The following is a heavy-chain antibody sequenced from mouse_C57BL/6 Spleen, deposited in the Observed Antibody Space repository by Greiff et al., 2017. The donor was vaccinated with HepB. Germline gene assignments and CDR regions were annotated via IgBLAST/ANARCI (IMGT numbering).Heavy chain of an antibody. J-gene: IGHJ1*03. V-gene: IGHV1-53*01. Sequence: QVQLKQPGTELVKPGASVKLSCKASGYTFTSYWMHWVKQRPGQGLEWIGNINPSNGGTNYNEKFKSKATLTVDKSSSTAYMQLSSLTSEDSAVYYCARHNYGSSYWYFDVWGTGTTVTVSS. CDR2: INPSNGGT. D-gene: IGHD1-1*01. CDR1: GYTFTSYW. CDR3: ARHNYGSSYWYFDV.